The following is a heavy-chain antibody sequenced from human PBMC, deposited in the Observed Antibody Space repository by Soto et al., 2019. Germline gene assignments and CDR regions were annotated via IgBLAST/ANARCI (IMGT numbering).Heavy chain of an antibody. CDR2: IYWDDDK. D-gene: IGHD6-19*01. CDR1: GFSLTTSGVG. CDR3: AHSPGGILVAGRPFHV. V-gene: IGHV2-5*02. Sequence: QITLKESGPALVKPTQTLTLTCTFSGFSLTTSGVGVGWIRQPPGKALEWLAVIYWDDDKRYSPVLKSRLTTTXXTXKXXVVLTMTTMDPVDTATYYCAHSPGGILVAGRPFHVWGQGTMVTVSS. J-gene: IGHJ3*01.